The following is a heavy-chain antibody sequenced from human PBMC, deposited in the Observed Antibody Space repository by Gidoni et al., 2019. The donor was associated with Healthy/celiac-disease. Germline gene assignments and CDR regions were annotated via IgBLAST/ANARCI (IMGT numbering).Heavy chain of an antibody. J-gene: IGHJ6*02. CDR2: IYHSGST. CDR1: GGPISSGGYS. Sequence: QLQLQESGSGLVKPSQTLSLTFAVSGGPISSGGYSWSWIRQPPGKGLEWIGYIYHSGSTYYNPSLKSRVTISVDRSKNQFSLKLSSVTAADTAVYYWARGNYGGNFPYYYYGMDVWGQGTTVTVSS. CDR3: ARGNYGGNFPYYYYGMDV. D-gene: IGHD4-17*01. V-gene: IGHV4-30-2*01.